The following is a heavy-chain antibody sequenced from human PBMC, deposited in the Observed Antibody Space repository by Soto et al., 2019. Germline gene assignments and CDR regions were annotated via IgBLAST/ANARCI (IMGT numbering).Heavy chain of an antibody. CDR1: VLPVAGSY. D-gene: IGHD3-10*01. Sequence: PGWSLRLSCVASVLPVAGSYMAWVRQAPGKGLEWASVIYNDGTTYYSQSVAGRFTISRDTSKNNLYLQMDRLRAEDTAVYYCVRPLPSGQTHARDVWGQGTTVTVSS. CDR3: VRPLPSGQTHARDV. CDR2: IYNDGTT. J-gene: IGHJ6*02. V-gene: IGHV3-53*01.